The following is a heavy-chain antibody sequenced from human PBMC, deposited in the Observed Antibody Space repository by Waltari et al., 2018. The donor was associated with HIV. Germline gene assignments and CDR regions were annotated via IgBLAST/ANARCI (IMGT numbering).Heavy chain of an antibody. CDR3: TTFTAAGAFDI. D-gene: IGHD2-15*01. J-gene: IGHJ3*02. Sequence: EVQLVESGGDLVKPGGSLRLSCAGSGFTFHNAWMNWVRQAPGKGLEWVGRLKSKADGGTTDYAAPVKGRFIVSRDDSKNTLYLQMNSLKTDDTAVYYCTTFTAAGAFDIWGQGTMVTVSS. CDR1: GFTFHNAW. CDR2: LKSKADGGTT. V-gene: IGHV3-15*01.